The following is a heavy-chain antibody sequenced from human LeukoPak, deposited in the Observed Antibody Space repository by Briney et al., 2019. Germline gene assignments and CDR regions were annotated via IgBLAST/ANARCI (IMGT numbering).Heavy chain of an antibody. J-gene: IGHJ4*02. CDR1: GASIITTSAD. CDR2: IYYSKNT. Sequence: PSETLSLTFTVSGASIITTSADWGWIRQPPGKGLEWIGSIYYSKNTYYNPSLKSRVTISADTSKNQFSFTLGSVSATDTAVYYRVSHRGFSYGYFDYWGQGTLVTVSS. V-gene: IGHV4-39*01. D-gene: IGHD5-18*01. CDR3: VSHRGFSYGYFDY.